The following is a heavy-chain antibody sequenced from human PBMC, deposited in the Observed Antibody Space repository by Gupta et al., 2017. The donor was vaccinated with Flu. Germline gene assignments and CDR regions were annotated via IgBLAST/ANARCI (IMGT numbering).Heavy chain of an antibody. Sequence: QVQLQQWGAGLLKPSETLSPTCAVYGGSFSGCYWIWIRRPPGKGLEWIGEINHSGSTNYNPSLKSRVTISVDTSKNQFSLKLSSVTAADTAVYYCARAAYYDSSGYYYPPNHDAFDIWGQGTMVTVSS. CDR2: INHSGST. V-gene: IGHV4-34*01. J-gene: IGHJ3*02. D-gene: IGHD3-22*01. CDR3: ARAAYYDSSGYYYPPNHDAFDI. CDR1: GGSFSGCY.